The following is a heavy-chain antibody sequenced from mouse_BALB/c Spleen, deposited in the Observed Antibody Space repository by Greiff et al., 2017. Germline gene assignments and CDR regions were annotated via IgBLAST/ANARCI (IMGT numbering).Heavy chain of an antibody. CDR1: GYTFTSYT. V-gene: IGHV1-4*01. D-gene: IGHD2-1*01. CDR2: INPSSGYT. J-gene: IGHJ1*01. Sequence: QVQLQQSGAELARPGASVKMSCKASGYTFTSYTMHWVKQRPGQGLEWIGYINPSSGYTNYNQKFKDKATLTADKSSSTAYMQLSSLTSEDSAVYYCARAPYGNGYFDVWGAGTTVTVSS. CDR3: ARAPYGNGYFDV.